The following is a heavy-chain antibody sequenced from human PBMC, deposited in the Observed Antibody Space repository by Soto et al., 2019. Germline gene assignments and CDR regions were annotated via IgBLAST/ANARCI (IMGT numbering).Heavy chain of an antibody. D-gene: IGHD6-19*01. CDR1: GGTFSSSA. Sequence: ASVKVSCKASGGTFSSSAVQWVRQARGQRLEWIGWNVVGSGNTNYAQKFQERVTITRDMSTSTAYMELSSLRSEDTAVYYCAAGSIAVAGSRFDYWGQGTLVTVSS. CDR2: NVVGSGNT. V-gene: IGHV1-58*01. J-gene: IGHJ4*02. CDR3: AAGSIAVAGSRFDY.